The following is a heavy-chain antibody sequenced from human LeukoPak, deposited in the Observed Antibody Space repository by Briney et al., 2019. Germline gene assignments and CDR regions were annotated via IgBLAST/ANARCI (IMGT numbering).Heavy chain of an antibody. Sequence: GGSLRLSCAASGFTFSDYYMSWIRQASGKGLEWVSYISSSGSTIYYADSVKGRFTISRDNAKNSLYLQMNSLRAEDTAVYYCARDLLEWSVYYYYYYMDVWGKGTTVTVSS. CDR1: GFTFSDYY. V-gene: IGHV3-11*01. CDR2: ISSSGSTI. D-gene: IGHD3-3*01. J-gene: IGHJ6*03. CDR3: ARDLLEWSVYYYYYYMDV.